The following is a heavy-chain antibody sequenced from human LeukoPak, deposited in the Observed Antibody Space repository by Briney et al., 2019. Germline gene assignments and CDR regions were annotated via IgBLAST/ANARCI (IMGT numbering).Heavy chain of an antibody. CDR1: GFTFSSYW. Sequence: PGGSLRLSCAASGFTFSSYWMHWIRQAPGKGLVWVSSINSDGSSTSYADSVKGRLPISRVNATNTLYLQMNSLRAEDTAVYYCARGYDSSGYYDHWGQGTLVTVSS. CDR3: ARGYDSSGYYDH. V-gene: IGHV3-74*01. CDR2: INSDGSST. D-gene: IGHD3-22*01. J-gene: IGHJ4*02.